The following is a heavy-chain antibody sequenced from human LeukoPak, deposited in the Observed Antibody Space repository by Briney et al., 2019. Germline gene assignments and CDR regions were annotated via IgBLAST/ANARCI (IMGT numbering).Heavy chain of an antibody. Sequence: PGGSLRLSCAASGFTFSNYWMHWVRQAPGKGLVWVSRIHSDGSATYYADSVRGRFTISRDNSKNTLYLQMNSLRTEDTAVYYCAKAEGYDILTGLDYWGQGTLVTVSS. V-gene: IGHV3-74*01. D-gene: IGHD3-9*01. CDR1: GFTFSNYW. CDR2: IHSDGSAT. J-gene: IGHJ4*02. CDR3: AKAEGYDILTGLDY.